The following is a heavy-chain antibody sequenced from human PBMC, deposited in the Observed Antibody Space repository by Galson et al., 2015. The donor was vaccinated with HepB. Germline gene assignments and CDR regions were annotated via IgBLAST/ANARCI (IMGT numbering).Heavy chain of an antibody. CDR1: GGTFSSYA. J-gene: IGHJ6*02. V-gene: IGHV1-69*04. D-gene: IGHD6-13*01. Sequence: SVKVSCKASGGTFSSYAISWVRQAPGQGLEWMGRIIPILGIANYAQKFQGRVTITADKSTSTAYMELSSLRSEDTAVYYCARAEIAAAGNYYYGMDVWGQGTTVTVS. CDR2: IIPILGIA. CDR3: ARAEIAAAGNYYYGMDV.